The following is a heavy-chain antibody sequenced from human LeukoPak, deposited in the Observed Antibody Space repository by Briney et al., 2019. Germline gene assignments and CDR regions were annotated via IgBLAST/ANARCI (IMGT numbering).Heavy chain of an antibody. CDR3: ASAPNEYFFDY. CDR1: GGSISNYY. Sequence: PSETLSLTCTVSGGSISNYYWSWIRQPPGKGLEWIGYIFYSGNTNYSPSLKSRVTILVDTSKNQFTLKLSSVTAADTAIYYCASAPNEYFFDYWGQGTLVTVSS. V-gene: IGHV4-59*01. CDR2: IFYSGNT. J-gene: IGHJ4*02.